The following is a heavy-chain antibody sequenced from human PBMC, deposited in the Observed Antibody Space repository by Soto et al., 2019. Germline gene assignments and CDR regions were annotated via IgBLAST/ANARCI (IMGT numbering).Heavy chain of an antibody. J-gene: IGHJ6*02. CDR1: GFTFGDYA. CDR3: TRDRRLRTYYYYYYGMDV. V-gene: IGHV3-49*04. Sequence: EVQLVESGGGLVQPGRSLRLSCTASGFTFGDYAMSWVRQAPGKGLEWVGFIRSKAYGGTTEYAASVKGRFTISRDDSKSIAYLPMSSLKTEDTAVYYCTRDRRLRTYYYYYYGMDVWGQGTTVTVSS. CDR2: IRSKAYGGTT. D-gene: IGHD6-25*01.